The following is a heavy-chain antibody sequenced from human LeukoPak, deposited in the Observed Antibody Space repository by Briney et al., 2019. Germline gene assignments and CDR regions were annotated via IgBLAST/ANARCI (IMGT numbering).Heavy chain of an antibody. J-gene: IGHJ4*02. CDR1: GYTFTSYY. CDR3: ARIGGWYPY. V-gene: IGHV1-8*02. CDR2: MNPNSGNT. D-gene: IGHD6-19*01. Sequence: ASVKVSCKASGYTFTSYYMHWVRQAPGQGLEWMGWMNPNSGNTGYAQKFQGRVTMTRNTSISTAYMELSSLRSEDTAVYYCARIGGWYPYWGQGTLVTVSS.